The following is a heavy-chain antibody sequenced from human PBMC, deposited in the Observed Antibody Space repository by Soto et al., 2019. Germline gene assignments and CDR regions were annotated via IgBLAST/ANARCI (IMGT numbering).Heavy chain of an antibody. Sequence: GSLRLSCAASGFTFSGFGMHWVRQAPGKGLEWVAIIWYDGSDKYYADSVRGRFTISRDNSKNTLSLQMNSLRAEDTAVYHCAFGNLSYYFDYWGQGTPVTVSS. CDR2: IWYDGSDK. CDR3: AFGNLSYYFDY. V-gene: IGHV3-33*01. J-gene: IGHJ4*02. D-gene: IGHD3-16*01. CDR1: GFTFSGFG.